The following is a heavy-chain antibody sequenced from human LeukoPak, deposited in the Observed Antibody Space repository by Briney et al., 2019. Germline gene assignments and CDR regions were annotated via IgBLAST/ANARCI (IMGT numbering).Heavy chain of an antibody. CDR3: ARDRRYYYGMDV. CDR2: INHSGST. CDR1: GGSFSGYY. V-gene: IGHV4-34*01. Sequence: SETLSLTCAVYGGSFSGYYWSWIRQPPGKGLEWSGEINHSGSTNYNPSLKSRVTISVDTSKNQFSLNLSSVTAADTAVYYCARDRRYYYGMDVWGQGTTVTVSS. J-gene: IGHJ6*02.